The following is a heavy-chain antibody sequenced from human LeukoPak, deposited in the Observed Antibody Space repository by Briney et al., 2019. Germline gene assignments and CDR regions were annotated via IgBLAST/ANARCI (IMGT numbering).Heavy chain of an antibody. D-gene: IGHD3-22*01. CDR2: IYHSGST. CDR3: ARGVYYDSSGYYIRAFDI. Sequence: SETLSLTCTVSGYSISSGYYWGWIRQPPGKGLEWIGSIYHSGSTYYNPSLKSRVTISVDTSKNQFSLKLSSVTAADTAVYYCARGVYYDSSGYYIRAFDIWGQGTMVTVSS. CDR1: GYSISSGYY. J-gene: IGHJ3*02. V-gene: IGHV4-38-2*02.